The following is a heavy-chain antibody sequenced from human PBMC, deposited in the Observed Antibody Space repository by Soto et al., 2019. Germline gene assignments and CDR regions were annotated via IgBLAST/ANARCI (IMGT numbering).Heavy chain of an antibody. CDR3: ARQDYSTAWYLNY. CDR2: ISGSAGAT. CDR1: GFTFSAYA. V-gene: IGHV3-23*01. J-gene: IGHJ4*02. D-gene: IGHD6-13*01. Sequence: EVQLLESGGGVVQPGGSLRLSCAASGFTFSAYAMTWVRQAPGKGLEWVSVISGSAGATYYAESVKGRFTISRDNSKNTLYLQMNSLRAEDTAVYYCARQDYSTAWYLNYWGQGTLVTVSS.